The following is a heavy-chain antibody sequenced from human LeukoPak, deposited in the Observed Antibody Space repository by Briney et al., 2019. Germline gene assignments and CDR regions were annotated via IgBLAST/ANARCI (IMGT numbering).Heavy chain of an antibody. CDR2: LNSDGSST. D-gene: IGHD3-3*01. CDR3: ARDPSAWSGYYDY. Sequence: GGSLRLSCAASGFTFSSYWMHWVRQVPGKGLVWVSRLNSDGSSTSYADSVKGRFTISRDNAKNTLYLQMNSLRAEDTAVYYCARDPSAWSGYYDYWGQGTLVTVSS. J-gene: IGHJ4*02. CDR1: GFTFSSYW. V-gene: IGHV3-74*01.